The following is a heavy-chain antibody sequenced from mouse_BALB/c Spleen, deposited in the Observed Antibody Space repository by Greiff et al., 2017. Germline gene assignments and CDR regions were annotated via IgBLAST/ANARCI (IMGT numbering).Heavy chain of an antibody. CDR2: IDPYNGGT. CDR3: AGYYRYEAWFAY. CDR1: GYAFTSYN. V-gene: IGHV1S135*01. Sequence: VQLKQSGPELVEPGASVKVSCKASGYAFTSYNMYWVKQSHGKSLEWIGYIDPYNGGTSYNQKFKGKATLTVDKSSSTAYMHLNSLTSEDSAVYYCAGYYRYEAWFAYWGQGTLVTVSA. J-gene: IGHJ3*01. D-gene: IGHD2-14*01.